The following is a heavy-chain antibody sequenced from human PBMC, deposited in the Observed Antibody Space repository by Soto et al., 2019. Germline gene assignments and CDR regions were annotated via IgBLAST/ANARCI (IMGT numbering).Heavy chain of an antibody. Sequence: QVQLQQWGAGLLKPSETLSLTCAVYGGSFSGYYWSWIRQPPGKGLEWIGEINHSGSTNYNPSLKSRVTISVDTSKNQFSLKLSSVTAADTAVYYCARGPRTAMVTPFDYWGQGTLVTVSS. J-gene: IGHJ4*02. D-gene: IGHD5-18*01. CDR3: ARGPRTAMVTPFDY. CDR1: GGSFSGYY. V-gene: IGHV4-34*01. CDR2: INHSGST.